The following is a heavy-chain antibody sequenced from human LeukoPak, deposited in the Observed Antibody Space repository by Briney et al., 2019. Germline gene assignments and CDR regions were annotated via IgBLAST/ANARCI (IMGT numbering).Heavy chain of an antibody. V-gene: IGHV1-18*01. D-gene: IGHD6-19*01. CDR2: ISAYNGNT. CDR3: ARDLMGSGWYGYYYYYGMDV. CDR1: GYTFTSYG. Sequence: GASVKVSCKASGYTFTSYGISWVRQAPGQGLEWMGWISAYNGNTNYAQKLQGRVTMTTDTSTSTAYMELRSLRSDDTAVYYCARDLMGSGWYGYYYYYGMDVWGQGTTVTVSS. J-gene: IGHJ6*02.